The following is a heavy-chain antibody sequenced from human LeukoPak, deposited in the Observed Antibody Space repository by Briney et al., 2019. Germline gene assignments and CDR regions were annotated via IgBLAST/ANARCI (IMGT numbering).Heavy chain of an antibody. CDR1: GYTFTGYY. CDR3: ARGRAYYDFWSDVLDV. CDR2: INPNSGGT. J-gene: IGHJ6*02. Sequence: ASVKVSCKASGYTFTGYYMHWVRQAPGQGLEWMGWINPNSGGTNYAQKFQGRVTMTRDTSISTAYMELSRLRSDDTAVYYCARGRAYYDFWSDVLDVWGQGTTVTVSS. D-gene: IGHD3-3*01. V-gene: IGHV1-2*02.